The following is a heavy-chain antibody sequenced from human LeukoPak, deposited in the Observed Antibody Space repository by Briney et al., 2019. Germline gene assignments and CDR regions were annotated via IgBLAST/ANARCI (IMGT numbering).Heavy chain of an antibody. J-gene: IGHJ5*02. V-gene: IGHV3-23*01. D-gene: IGHD3-10*01. CDR1: GFTFSSYA. CDR3: AKDNQYYYGSGSCFDP. Sequence: GGSLRLSCAASGFTFSSYAMSWVRQAPGKGLEWVSDINGSGGSTYYADSVKGRFTISRDNSKNTLYLQMNSLRAEDTAVYYCAKDNQYYYGSGSCFDPWGQGTLVTVSS. CDR2: INGSGGST.